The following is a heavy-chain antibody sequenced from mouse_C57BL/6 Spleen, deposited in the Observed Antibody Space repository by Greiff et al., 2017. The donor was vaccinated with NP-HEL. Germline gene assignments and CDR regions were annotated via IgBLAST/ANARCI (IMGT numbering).Heavy chain of an antibody. Sequence: QVQLQQPGAELVRPGSSVKLSCKASGYTFTSYWMHWVKQRPIQGLEWIGNIDPSDSETHYNQKFKDKATLTVDKSSSTAYMQLSSLTSEDSAVYYCARGYYGSRDAMDYWGQVTSVTVSS. CDR1: GYTFTSYW. V-gene: IGHV1-52*01. J-gene: IGHJ4*01. CDR3: ARGYYGSRDAMDY. D-gene: IGHD1-1*01. CDR2: IDPSDSET.